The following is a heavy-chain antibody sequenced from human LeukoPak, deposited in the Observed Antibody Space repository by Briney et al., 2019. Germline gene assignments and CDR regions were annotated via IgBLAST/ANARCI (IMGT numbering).Heavy chain of an antibody. Sequence: GGSLRLSCAASGFTFSSYGMHWVRQAPGKGLEWVAVILYDGSNKNYADSVEGRFTISRDNSKNTLYLQMNSLRAEDTAVYYCAKSGPEAGYFDYWGQGTLVTVSS. V-gene: IGHV3-30*18. CDR2: ILYDGSNK. J-gene: IGHJ4*02. CDR1: GFTFSSYG. D-gene: IGHD1-14*01. CDR3: AKSGPEAGYFDY.